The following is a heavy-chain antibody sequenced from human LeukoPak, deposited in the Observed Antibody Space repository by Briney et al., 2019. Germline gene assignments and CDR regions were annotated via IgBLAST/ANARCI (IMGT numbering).Heavy chain of an antibody. D-gene: IGHD3-10*01. J-gene: IGHJ4*02. CDR3: ARAGGGSGSYDFDY. Sequence: SGGSLRLSCAASGFTFSRFSMNWVRQAPGKGLELVSSISSSGTYIYYADSVKGRFTISRDSAKNSLYLQMNSLRAEDTAVYYGARAGGGSGSYDFDYWGQGTLVTVSS. V-gene: IGHV3-21*01. CDR1: GFTFSRFS. CDR2: ISSSGTYI.